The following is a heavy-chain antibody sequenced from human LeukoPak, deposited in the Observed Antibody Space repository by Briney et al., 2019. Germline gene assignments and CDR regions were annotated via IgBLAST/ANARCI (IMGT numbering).Heavy chain of an antibody. CDR2: IYTSGST. V-gene: IGHV4-4*09. D-gene: IGHD4-11*01. Sequence: PSETLSLTCTVSGGSISSYYWSWIRQPPGKGLEWIGYIYTSGSTNYNPSLKSRVTISVDTSKNQFSLKLSSVTAADTAVYYCARHTNFSAFDIWGQGQWSPSLQ. CDR3: ARHTNFSAFDI. J-gene: IGHJ3*02. CDR1: GGSISSYY.